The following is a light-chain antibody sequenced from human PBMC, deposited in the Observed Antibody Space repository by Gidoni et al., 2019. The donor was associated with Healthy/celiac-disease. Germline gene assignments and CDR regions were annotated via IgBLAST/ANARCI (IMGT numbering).Light chain of an antibody. J-gene: IGKJ1*01. CDR1: QSVSSSY. CDR2: GAS. CDR3: QHSTT. V-gene: IGKV3-20*01. Sequence: EIVLTQSPGTLSLSPGERATLSCRASQSVSSSYLAWYQQKPGQAPRLLIYGASSRATGIPDRCRGSGSGTDFTLTISRLEPEDFAVYYCQHSTTFGQGTKVEIK.